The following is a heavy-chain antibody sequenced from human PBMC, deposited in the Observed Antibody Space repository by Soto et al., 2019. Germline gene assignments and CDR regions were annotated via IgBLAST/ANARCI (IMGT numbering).Heavy chain of an antibody. J-gene: IGHJ4*01. CDR1: GYNFILYY. Sequence: ASVKVSCRASGYNFILYYLHWMRQAPGQGLEWIGIINPSAGNTIYAQKFQGRVTMTRDTSTSTVYMELSSLKSDDTAVYYCARAEEMGTIGFDHGGQGTLVTVSS. CDR3: ARAEEMGTIGFDH. D-gene: IGHD3-3*01. V-gene: IGHV1-46*01. CDR2: INPSAGNT.